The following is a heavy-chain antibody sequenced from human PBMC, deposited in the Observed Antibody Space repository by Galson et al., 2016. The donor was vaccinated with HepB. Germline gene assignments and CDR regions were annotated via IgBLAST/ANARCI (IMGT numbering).Heavy chain of an antibody. Sequence: SLRLSCAASGFIFSSYAMSWVRQAPGKGLEWVSTVSGIGGSTYYPDSVKGRFTISRDNSKTMVFLLMNSLRADDTAVYYCAKSRLVGATDFDYWGQGTLVTVSS. CDR3: AKSRLVGATDFDY. J-gene: IGHJ4*02. CDR1: GFIFSSYA. V-gene: IGHV3-23*01. CDR2: VSGIGGST. D-gene: IGHD1-26*01.